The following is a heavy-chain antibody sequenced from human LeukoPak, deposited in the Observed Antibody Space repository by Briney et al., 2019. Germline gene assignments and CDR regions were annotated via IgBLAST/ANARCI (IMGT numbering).Heavy chain of an antibody. CDR2: ISGSGGIT. Sequence: PGGSLRLSCAASGFIFSSYAMNWVRQAPGKGLEWVSSISGSGGITYYAESVRGRFTISRDNSKNTLYLQMNSLRAEDTAVYYCAKRVKQQLETWARWFDPWGQGTLVTVSS. V-gene: IGHV3-23*01. CDR1: GFIFSSYA. D-gene: IGHD6-13*01. J-gene: IGHJ5*02. CDR3: AKRVKQQLETWARWFDP.